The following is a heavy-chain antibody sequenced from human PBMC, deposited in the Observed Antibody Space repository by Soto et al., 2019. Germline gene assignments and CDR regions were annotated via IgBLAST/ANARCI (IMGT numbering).Heavy chain of an antibody. J-gene: IGHJ2*01. CDR2: IYYSGTT. CDR1: GGSISSRSHY. CDR3: ARHATYSDNSGSYNYWYLDL. V-gene: IGHV4-39*01. Sequence: QVQLYESGPRLVKPSETLSLTCTVAGGSISSRSHYWGWIRQPPGKGLEWIGSIYYSGTTYYNPSLKSRATIAVDTSRNQISLKLTSVTAADMAVFYCARHATYSDNSGSYNYWYLDLWGRGTLVTVSA. D-gene: IGHD3-22*01.